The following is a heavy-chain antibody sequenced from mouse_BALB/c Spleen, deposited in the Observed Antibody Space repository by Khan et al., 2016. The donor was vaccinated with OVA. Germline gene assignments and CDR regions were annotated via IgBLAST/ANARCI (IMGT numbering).Heavy chain of an antibody. V-gene: IGHV2-2*02. J-gene: IGHJ3*01. CDR1: GFSLDNYS. D-gene: IGHD2-4*01. CDR2: IWSAGST. Sequence: VQLQESGPGLVQPSQSLSITCTVSGFSLDNYSVHWIRQSPGKGLEWLGVIWSAGSTDYNAAFISRLTITKDNSRSQVFFKGINLQPNDTAIYYCARRGYDYGRGALFAYWGQGTLVTVSA. CDR3: ARRGYDYGRGALFAY.